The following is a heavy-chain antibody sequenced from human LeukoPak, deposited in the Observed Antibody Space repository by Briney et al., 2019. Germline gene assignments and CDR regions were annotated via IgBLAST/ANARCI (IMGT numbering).Heavy chain of an antibody. Sequence: PGGSLRLPCAASGFTFSRYAMSWVRQAPGEGLEWVSAISGRGGSTYYADSVKGRFTISRDNSKNTLYLQMNSLRAEDTAVYYCAKDSNPYYDILTGYYPIFDYWGQGTLVTVSS. V-gene: IGHV3-23*01. CDR1: GFTFSRYA. CDR2: ISGRGGST. CDR3: AKDSNPYYDILTGYYPIFDY. D-gene: IGHD3-9*01. J-gene: IGHJ4*02.